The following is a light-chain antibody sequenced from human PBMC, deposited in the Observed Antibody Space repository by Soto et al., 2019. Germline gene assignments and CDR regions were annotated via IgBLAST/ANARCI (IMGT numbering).Light chain of an antibody. V-gene: IGLV2-14*01. CDR3: SSYTSRSIDDV. CDR1: SRDVGGYNY. CDR2: EVS. J-gene: IGLJ1*01. Sequence: QSALTQPASVSGSPGQSITISCTGTSRDVGGYNYVSWYQQHPGKAPKLMIYEVSNRPSGVSNRFSGSKSGNTASLTISGLQAEDEADYYCSSYTSRSIDDVFGTGTKLTVL.